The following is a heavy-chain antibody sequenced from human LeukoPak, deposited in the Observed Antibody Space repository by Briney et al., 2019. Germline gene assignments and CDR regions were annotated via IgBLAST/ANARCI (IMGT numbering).Heavy chain of an antibody. D-gene: IGHD2-15*01. J-gene: IGHJ6*03. CDR3: ASFYCSGGSCYQYYYYYMDV. CDR1: GGDISSSSYY. CDR2: IYYSGST. V-gene: IGHV4-39*01. Sequence: SETLSLTCTVSGGDISSSSYYWGWIRQPPGKGLEWIGIIYYSGSTYHNPSLKSRVTISVDTSKNQFSLKLSSVTAADTAVYYCASFYCSGGSCYQYYYYYMDVWGKGTTVTISS.